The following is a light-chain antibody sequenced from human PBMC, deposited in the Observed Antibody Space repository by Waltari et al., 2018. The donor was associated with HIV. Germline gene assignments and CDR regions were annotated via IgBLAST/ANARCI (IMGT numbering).Light chain of an antibody. CDR2: WAS. J-gene: IGKJ1*01. CDR3: QQYYSSPPT. Sequence: DIVMTQSPDSQAVSLGERATINCKSSQSVLYSSSNKNYLAWYQQKPGQPPKLLIYWASTRESGVPDRFSGSGSGTDFTLTISSLQAEDVAVYYCQQYYSSPPTFGQGTKVEIK. V-gene: IGKV4-1*01. CDR1: QSVLYSSSNKNY.